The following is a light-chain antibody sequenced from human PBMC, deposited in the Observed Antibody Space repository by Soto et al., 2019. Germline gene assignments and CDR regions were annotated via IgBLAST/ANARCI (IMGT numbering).Light chain of an antibody. CDR1: PGAVTSGHS. J-gene: IGLJ3*02. CDR2: DTT. Sequence: QAVVTQEPSLTVSPGGTVTLTCSSNPGAVTSGHSPYWFQQKPGQAPRTLIYDTTNTHSWTPARFSASLLGGKAALTLSGAQPEDEADYYCLLVYSGKVVFGGGTKLTVL. CDR3: LLVYSGKVV. V-gene: IGLV7-46*01.